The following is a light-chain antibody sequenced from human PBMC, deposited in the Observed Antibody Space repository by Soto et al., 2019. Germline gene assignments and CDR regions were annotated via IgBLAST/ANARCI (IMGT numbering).Light chain of an antibody. CDR1: QSVRNN. Sequence: EIVMSQSPATLSVPPGERATLSCRASQSVRNNLAWYQQRPGQAPRLLMYGASTRPSGIPARFTGGGSGTDFTLTITSLQSEDFAVYYCQQYDSYMYAFGQGTKVDIK. CDR2: GAS. J-gene: IGKJ2*01. V-gene: IGKV3-15*01. CDR3: QQYDSYMYA.